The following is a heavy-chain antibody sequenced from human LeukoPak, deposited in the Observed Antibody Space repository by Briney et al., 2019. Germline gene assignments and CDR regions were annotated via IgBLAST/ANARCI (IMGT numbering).Heavy chain of an antibody. CDR3: ARGLRNTILGGDYY. CDR2: LCGSGRNI. J-gene: IGHJ4*02. Sequence: PGGSLRLSCAASGLTFSSYDTKWVPHAPGKGREWVSHLCGSGRNICYADSVKGRFTISRDNAKNSLYLQMNSLGAEDTAVYYCARGLRNTILGGDYYWGQGTLVTVSS. D-gene: IGHD3-3*01. V-gene: IGHV3-48*03. CDR1: GLTFSSYD.